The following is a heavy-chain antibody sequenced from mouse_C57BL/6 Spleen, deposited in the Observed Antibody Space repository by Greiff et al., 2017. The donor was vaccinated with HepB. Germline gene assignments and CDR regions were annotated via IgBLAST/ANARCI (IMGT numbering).Heavy chain of an antibody. CDR3: ARRATTVNAMDY. V-gene: IGHV1-80*01. D-gene: IGHD1-1*01. Sequence: QVQLKESGAELVKPGASVKISCKASGYAFSSYWMNWVKQRPGKGLEWIGQIYPGDGDTNYNGKFKGKATLTADKSSSTAYMQLSSLTSEDSAVYFCARRATTVNAMDYWGQGTSVTVSS. J-gene: IGHJ4*01. CDR1: GYAFSSYW. CDR2: IYPGDGDT.